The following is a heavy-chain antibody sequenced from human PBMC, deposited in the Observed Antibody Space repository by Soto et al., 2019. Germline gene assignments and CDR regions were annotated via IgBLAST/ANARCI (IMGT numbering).Heavy chain of an antibody. Sequence: GASVKVSCKASGYTFSSYYINWVRQATGQGLEWMGWLNPNSGDTGYAQKFQGRVTLTRNTSINTAYMELSSLRSEDTAVYYCARDPSYYGMDVWGQGTTVTVSS. CDR1: GYTFSSYY. J-gene: IGHJ6*02. CDR3: ARDPSYYGMDV. V-gene: IGHV1-8*01. CDR2: LNPNSGDT.